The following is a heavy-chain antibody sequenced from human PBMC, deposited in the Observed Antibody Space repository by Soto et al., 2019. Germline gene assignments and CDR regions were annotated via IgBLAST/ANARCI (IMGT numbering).Heavy chain of an antibody. Sequence: QVQLQESDAGLVKASQTLSLTCTVSGGSVSSGAYYWTWIRQRPGKGLEWIGYIYYSGSTYYSPSLKSRLFLSLDTSTNRFSLRLSAVSAADTAMYYCARARLSAVYAFDIWGQGTMVTVSS. CDR3: ARARLSAVYAFDI. CDR2: IYYSGST. V-gene: IGHV4-31*03. D-gene: IGHD1-20*01. CDR1: GGSVSSGAYY. J-gene: IGHJ3*02.